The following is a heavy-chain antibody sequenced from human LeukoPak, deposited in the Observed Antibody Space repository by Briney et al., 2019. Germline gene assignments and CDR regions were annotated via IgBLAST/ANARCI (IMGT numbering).Heavy chain of an antibody. CDR2: ISSCSSYI. CDR1: GFTFSTYS. Sequence: GGSLRLSCAASGFTFSTYSMNWVRQAPGKGLEWVSSISSCSSYIYYADSVKGRFTISRDNAKNSLYLQMNSLRAEDTAVYYCARELYCSGGTCSNDYYYYYYMDVWGKGTTVTVSS. V-gene: IGHV3-21*01. CDR3: ARELYCSGGTCSNDYYYYYYMDV. J-gene: IGHJ6*03. D-gene: IGHD2-15*01.